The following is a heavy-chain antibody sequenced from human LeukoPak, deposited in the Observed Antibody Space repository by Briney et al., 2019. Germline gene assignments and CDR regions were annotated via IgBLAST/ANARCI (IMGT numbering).Heavy chain of an antibody. J-gene: IGHJ5*02. CDR1: GGSISSSSYY. V-gene: IGHV4-39*07. CDR3: ARVRRYSSSPGWFDP. D-gene: IGHD6-6*01. CDR2: IYYSGST. Sequence: SETLSLTCTVSGGSISSSSYYWGWIRQPPGKGLEWIGSIYYSGSTYYNPSLKSRVTISVDTSKNQFSLKLSSVTAADTAVYYCARVRRYSSSPGWFDPWGQGTLVTVSS.